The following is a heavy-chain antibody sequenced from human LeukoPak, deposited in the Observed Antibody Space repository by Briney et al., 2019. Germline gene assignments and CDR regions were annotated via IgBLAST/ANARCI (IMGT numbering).Heavy chain of an antibody. Sequence: GGSLRLSCAASGFTFSSYGMHWVRQAPGKGLEWVANIKQDGSEKYYVDSVKGRFTISRDNAKNTLYLQMNSLRAEDAALYYCAKDQPEAYFDYWGQGTLVTVSS. CDR1: GFTFSSYG. D-gene: IGHD1-14*01. V-gene: IGHV3-7*04. CDR2: IKQDGSEK. CDR3: AKDQPEAYFDY. J-gene: IGHJ4*02.